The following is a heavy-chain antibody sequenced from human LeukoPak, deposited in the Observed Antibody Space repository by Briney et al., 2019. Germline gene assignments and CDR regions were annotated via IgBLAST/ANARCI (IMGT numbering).Heavy chain of an antibody. CDR3: ARLGTVAGHTFDY. V-gene: IGHV3-21*01. CDR2: ISSSSSYI. Sequence: KPGGSLRLSCAASGFTFSSYSMNWVRQAPGKGLEWVSSISSSSSYIYYADSVKGRFTISRDNAKNSLYLQMNSLRAEDTAAYYCARLGTVAGHTFDYWGQGTLVTVSS. J-gene: IGHJ4*02. CDR1: GFTFSSYS. D-gene: IGHD6-19*01.